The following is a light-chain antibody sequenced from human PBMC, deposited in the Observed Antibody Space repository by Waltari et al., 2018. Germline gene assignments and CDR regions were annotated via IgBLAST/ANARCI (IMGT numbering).Light chain of an antibody. V-gene: IGLV1-44*01. CDR1: LSNIGADP. Sequence: QSVLTQPPSASGTPGQRVTISCSGSLSNIGADPVNWYQQLPGTAPKLLIYNNNKRSSGVPDRFSGSTSGTSASLAISGLQSEDEAVYYCEAWDDSLGGPVFGGGTKLTVL. CDR2: NNN. CDR3: EAWDDSLGGPV. J-gene: IGLJ2*01.